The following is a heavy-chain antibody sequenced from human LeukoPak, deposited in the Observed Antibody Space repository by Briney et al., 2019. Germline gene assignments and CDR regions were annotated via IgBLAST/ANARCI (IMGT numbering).Heavy chain of an antibody. CDR1: GFTFSSYA. J-gene: IGHJ4*02. D-gene: IGHD2-2*01. V-gene: IGHV3-30-3*01. Sequence: QPGRSLRLSCAASGFTFSSYAMHWVRQAPGKGLEWVAVISYDGSNKYYADSVKGRFTISRDNSKNTLYLQMNSLRAEDTAAYYCARGPGYCSSTSCSGGIVYWGQGTLVTVSS. CDR3: ARGPGYCSSTSCSGGIVY. CDR2: ISYDGSNK.